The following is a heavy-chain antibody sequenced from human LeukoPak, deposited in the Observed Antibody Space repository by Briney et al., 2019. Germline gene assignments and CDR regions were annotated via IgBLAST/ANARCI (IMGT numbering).Heavy chain of an antibody. CDR2: IYYSGST. J-gene: IGHJ4*02. CDR1: GGSISSGGYY. V-gene: IGHV4-31*03. Sequence: TLSLTCTVSGGSISSGGYYWSWIRQHPGKGLEWIGYIYYSGSTYYNPSLKSRVTISVDTSKNQFSLKLSSVTAADTAVYYCARGIAVAGTFEYWGQGTLVTVSS. CDR3: ARGIAVAGTFEY. D-gene: IGHD6-19*01.